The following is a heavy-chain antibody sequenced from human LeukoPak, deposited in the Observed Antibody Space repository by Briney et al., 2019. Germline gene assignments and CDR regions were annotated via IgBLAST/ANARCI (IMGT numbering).Heavy chain of an antibody. CDR2: INWNGGST. J-gene: IGHJ4*02. Sequence: GGSLRLSCAASGFTFDDYGMSWVRHVPGKGLEWVPGINWNGGSTGYADSVKGRFTISRDNAKNSLYLQMNSLRAEDTALYYCASSWGGSYYLGFDYWGQGTLVTVPS. V-gene: IGHV3-20*04. CDR3: ASSWGGSYYLGFDY. D-gene: IGHD3-10*01. CDR1: GFTFDDYG.